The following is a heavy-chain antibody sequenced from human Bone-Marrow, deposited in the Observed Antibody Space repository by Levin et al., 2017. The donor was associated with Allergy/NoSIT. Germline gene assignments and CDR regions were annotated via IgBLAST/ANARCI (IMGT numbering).Heavy chain of an antibody. Sequence: GESLKISCKASGYTFSRHGITWMRQAPGQGLEWMGWISADKGNTNYAQKFQGRVTMTTDTSTDTVYMELRSLRTDDTAVYYCASSVGTDYFHPWGQGTLVTVSS. CDR1: GYTFSRHG. D-gene: IGHD3-10*01. V-gene: IGHV1-18*01. J-gene: IGHJ1*01. CDR2: ISADKGNT. CDR3: ASSVGTDYFHP.